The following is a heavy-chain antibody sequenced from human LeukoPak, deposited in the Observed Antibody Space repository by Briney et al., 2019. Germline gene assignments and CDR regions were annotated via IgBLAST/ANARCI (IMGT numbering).Heavy chain of an antibody. Sequence: TGGSLRLSCAASGFTFSSYSMNWVRQAPGKGLEWVSSISSSSSYIYYADSVKGRFTISRDNAKNTLYLQMNSLRAEDTAVYYCASDFWSGYYTPMGVNYWGQGTLVTVSS. D-gene: IGHD3-3*01. CDR1: GFTFSSYS. J-gene: IGHJ4*02. V-gene: IGHV3-21*01. CDR2: ISSSSSYI. CDR3: ASDFWSGYYTPMGVNY.